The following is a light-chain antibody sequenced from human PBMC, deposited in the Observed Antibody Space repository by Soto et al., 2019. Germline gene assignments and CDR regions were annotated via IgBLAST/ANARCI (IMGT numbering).Light chain of an antibody. V-gene: IGKV3-11*01. CDR3: QQRSSWPLT. CDR2: DAS. J-gene: IGKJ4*01. Sequence: EIVLTQSPATLSLSPGERATLSCRASQSVSIYLAWYQQRPGQAPRLLIYDASNRATGIPARFSGSGSGTDFTLTISSLEPEDFAVYYCQQRSSWPLTFGGGTKVEI. CDR1: QSVSIY.